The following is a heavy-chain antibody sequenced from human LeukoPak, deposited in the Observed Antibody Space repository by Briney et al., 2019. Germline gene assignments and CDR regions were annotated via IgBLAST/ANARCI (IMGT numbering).Heavy chain of an antibody. CDR3: ARDWFRGGNPA. Sequence: PGGSLRLSCAASGFTISNYNMNWVRQAPGKGLEWVSSISGSSSYIHYADSVKGRFTISRDNAKKSLYLQMNSLRAEDTAVYYCARDWFRGGNPAWGQGTLVTVSS. CDR2: ISGSSSYI. D-gene: IGHD4-23*01. V-gene: IGHV3-21*01. CDR1: GFTISNYN. J-gene: IGHJ5*02.